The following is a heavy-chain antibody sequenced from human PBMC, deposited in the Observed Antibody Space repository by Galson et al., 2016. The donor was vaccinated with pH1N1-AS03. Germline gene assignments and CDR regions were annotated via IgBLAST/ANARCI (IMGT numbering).Heavy chain of an antibody. D-gene: IGHD2-21*02. CDR3: ARESTGTDYIVVVTGRYGNYYMDV. CDR1: GFTFKSYW. J-gene: IGHJ6*03. Sequence: SLRLSCAASGFTFKSYWMSWVRQAPGKGLEWVANINQDENEKYCVDSVKGRFTISRDNAKNSLYLEMNSLRAEDTALYYCARESTGTDYIVVVTGRYGNYYMDVWGKGTTVTVSS. V-gene: IGHV3-7*03. CDR2: INQDENEK.